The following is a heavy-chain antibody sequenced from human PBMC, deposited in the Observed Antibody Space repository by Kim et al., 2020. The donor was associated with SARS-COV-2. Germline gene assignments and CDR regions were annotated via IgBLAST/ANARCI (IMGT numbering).Heavy chain of an antibody. V-gene: IGHV4-31*03. Sequence: SETLSLTCTVSGGSISSGGYYWSWIRQHPGKGLEWIGYIYYSGSTYYNPSLKSRVTISVDTSKNQFSLKLSSVTAADTAVYYCARDRKNWGYFDYWGQGTLVTVSS. CDR2: IYYSGST. D-gene: IGHD7-27*01. J-gene: IGHJ4*02. CDR3: ARDRKNWGYFDY. CDR1: GGSISSGGYY.